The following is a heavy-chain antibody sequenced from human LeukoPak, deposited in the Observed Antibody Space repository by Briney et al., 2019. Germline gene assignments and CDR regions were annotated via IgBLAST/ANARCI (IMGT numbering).Heavy chain of an antibody. D-gene: IGHD6-13*01. CDR3: ARDQISSWIDWFDP. Sequence: GASVKVSCKSSGYNFIAYYLHWVRQAPGQGRKWMGWINTNGGGTKYAQKFQGRVTMTRDTSINTAYMELSSLTSDDTAVYFCARDQISSWIDWFDPWGQGTLVTVSS. CDR2: INTNGGGT. J-gene: IGHJ5*02. CDR1: GYNFIAYY. V-gene: IGHV1-2*02.